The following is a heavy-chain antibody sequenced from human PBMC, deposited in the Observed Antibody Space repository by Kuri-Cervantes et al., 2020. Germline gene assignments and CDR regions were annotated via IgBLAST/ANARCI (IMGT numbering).Heavy chain of an antibody. CDR3: VRTSILCSGGSCYDD. Sequence: ASVKVSCKASGYTFTGYYMHWVRQAPGQGLEWMGWINPNSGNTGYAQKFQGRVTMTRNTSISTAYMELSSLRSEDTAVYYCVRTSILCSGGSCYDDWGQGTLVTVSS. CDR2: INPNSGNT. CDR1: GYTFTGYY. D-gene: IGHD2-15*01. V-gene: IGHV1-8*02. J-gene: IGHJ4*02.